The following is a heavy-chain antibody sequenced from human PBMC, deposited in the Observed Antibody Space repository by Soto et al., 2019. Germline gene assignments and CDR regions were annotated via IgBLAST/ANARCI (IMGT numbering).Heavy chain of an antibody. CDR2: ITGSGGST. CDR3: AREYRTSSQFDY. J-gene: IGHJ4*02. V-gene: IGHV3-23*01. Sequence: EVQLLEAGGGLVQPGGPLRLSCAASGFTSGTYAMSWVRQAPGKGLEWVSGITGSGGSTDYADSVKGRFTISRDTSRNTLYLQMSRLSVDDTAIYYCAREYRTSSQFDYWGQGTLVTVSS. D-gene: IGHD6-6*01. CDR1: GFTSGTYA.